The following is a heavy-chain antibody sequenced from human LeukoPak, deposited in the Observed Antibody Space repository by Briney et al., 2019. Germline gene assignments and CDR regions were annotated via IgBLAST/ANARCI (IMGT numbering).Heavy chain of an antibody. CDR2: INPNNGDT. D-gene: IGHD3-16*01. Sequence: ASVKVSCKASGYTFTSYDINWVRQATGQGLEWMGWINPNNGDTMYIEKFKGRVTMTRDTSITTVYMELRGLRSDDTAVYYCARASFWESPINWFDPWGQGTLVTVSS. CDR3: ARASFWESPINWFDP. V-gene: IGHV1-2*02. J-gene: IGHJ5*02. CDR1: GYTFTSYD.